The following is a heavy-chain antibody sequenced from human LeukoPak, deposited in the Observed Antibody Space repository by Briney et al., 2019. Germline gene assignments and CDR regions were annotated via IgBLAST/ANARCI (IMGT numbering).Heavy chain of an antibody. Sequence: SETLSLTCAVYGGSFSGYYWSWIRQPPGKGLEWIGEINHSGSTNYNPSLKSRVTISVDTSKNQFSLKLSSVTAADTAVYYCARHIAVSYDAFDLWGRGTMVSVSS. V-gene: IGHV4-34*01. CDR2: INHSGST. D-gene: IGHD6-19*01. CDR1: GGSFSGYY. CDR3: ARHIAVSYDAFDL. J-gene: IGHJ3*01.